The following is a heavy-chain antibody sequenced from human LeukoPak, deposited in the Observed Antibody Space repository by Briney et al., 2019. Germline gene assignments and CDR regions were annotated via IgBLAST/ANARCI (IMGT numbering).Heavy chain of an antibody. CDR3: ARALIMITFGGVVTYFDY. J-gene: IGHJ4*02. CDR1: GGSFSGYY. V-gene: IGHV4-34*01. D-gene: IGHD3-16*01. Sequence: PSETLSLTCAVYGGSFSGYYWSWIRQPPGKGLEWIGSIYYSGSTYYNPSLKSRVTISVDTSKNQFSLKLSSVTAADTAVYYCARALIMITFGGVVTYFDYWGQGTLVTVSS. CDR2: IYYSGST.